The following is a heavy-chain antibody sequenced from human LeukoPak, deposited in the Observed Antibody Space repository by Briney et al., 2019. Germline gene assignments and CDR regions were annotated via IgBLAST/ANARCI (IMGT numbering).Heavy chain of an antibody. CDR1: GGSISSHY. CDR2: IYYTGST. Sequence: PSETLSLTCTVSGGSISSHYWSWIRQPPGKGLEWIGYIYYTGSTNYNPSLKSRVTISVDTSKNQFSLKLSSVTAADTAVYYRAREGTHYDFWSGYIRGLFDYWGQGTLVTVSS. CDR3: AREGTHYDFWSGYIRGLFDY. J-gene: IGHJ4*02. V-gene: IGHV4-59*11. D-gene: IGHD3-3*01.